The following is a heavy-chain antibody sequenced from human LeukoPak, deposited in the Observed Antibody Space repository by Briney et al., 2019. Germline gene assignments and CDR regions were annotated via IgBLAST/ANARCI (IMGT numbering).Heavy chain of an antibody. D-gene: IGHD2-15*01. V-gene: IGHV1-2*02. CDR2: INPNSGGT. CDR3: ARDGGYCSGGSCWERFDP. Sequence: ASVKVSCKASGYTFTGYYMHWVRQAPGQGLEWMGWINPNSGGTNYAQKFQGRVTMTRDTSISTAYMELSRLRSDDTAVYYCARDGGYCSGGSCWERFDPWGQGTLVTVSS. CDR1: GYTFTGYY. J-gene: IGHJ5*02.